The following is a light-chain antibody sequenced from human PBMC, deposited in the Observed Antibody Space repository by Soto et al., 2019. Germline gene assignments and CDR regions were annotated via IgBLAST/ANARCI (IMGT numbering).Light chain of an antibody. Sequence: DIQMAQSPSSLSASVGDRVTITCQATQVISNSLNWYQQKAGKAPKLLIHDVSKLEIGVPSRFSGSGSGTHFTFTISSLQPEDIATYFCQQYDNLPFTFGPGTKVEIK. CDR1: QVISNS. J-gene: IGKJ3*01. CDR2: DVS. V-gene: IGKV1-33*01. CDR3: QQYDNLPFT.